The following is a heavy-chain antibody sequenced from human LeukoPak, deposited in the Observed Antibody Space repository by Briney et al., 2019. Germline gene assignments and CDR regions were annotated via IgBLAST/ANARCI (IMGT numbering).Heavy chain of an antibody. J-gene: IGHJ3*02. Sequence: PSETLSLTCTVSGGSISSSSYYWGWIRQPPGKGLEWIGSMYYSGSIYYNPSLKSRVTISVDTSKNQFSLKLSSVTAADTAVYYCARHVLILRAFDIWGQGTMVTVPS. CDR2: MYYSGSI. CDR1: GGSISSSSYY. D-gene: IGHD2-8*01. V-gene: IGHV4-39*01. CDR3: ARHVLILRAFDI.